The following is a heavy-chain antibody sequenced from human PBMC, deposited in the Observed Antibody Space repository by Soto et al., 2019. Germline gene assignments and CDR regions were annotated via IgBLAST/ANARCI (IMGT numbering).Heavy chain of an antibody. CDR3: ARGVFGYIAYGPSDQ. CDR1: GYTFTSYA. CDR2: INAGNGNT. J-gene: IGHJ4*02. Sequence: ASVKVSCKASGYTFTSYAMHWVRQAPGQRLEWMGWINAGNGNTKYSQKFQDRVTMTWDTSASTAYMELSSLRSEDTAVYYCARGVFGYIAYGPSDQWGQGTLVTVSS. V-gene: IGHV1-3*01. D-gene: IGHD5-12*01.